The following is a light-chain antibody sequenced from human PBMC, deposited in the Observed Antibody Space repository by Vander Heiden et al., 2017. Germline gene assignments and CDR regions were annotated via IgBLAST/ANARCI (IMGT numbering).Light chain of an antibody. CDR2: KAS. CDR3: KQDHTYS. Sequence: DVQMAQSASTLSASLADRVTITCRASQSLSFWLAWYQQKPGQAPKLLIYKASILESGVPSRFSCSGSGTEFTRTINNLQPNDSATYYCKQDHTYSFGQGTRVEI. CDR1: QSLSFW. J-gene: IGKJ1*01. V-gene: IGKV1-5*03.